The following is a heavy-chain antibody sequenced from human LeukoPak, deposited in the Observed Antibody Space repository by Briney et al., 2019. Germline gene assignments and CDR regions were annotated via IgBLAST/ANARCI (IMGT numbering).Heavy chain of an antibody. J-gene: IGHJ6*02. CDR1: GGSISSYY. V-gene: IGHV4-34*01. Sequence: SETLSLTCTVSGGSISSYYWSWIRQPPGKGLEWIGEINHSGSTNYNPSLKSRVTISVDTSKNQFSLKLSSVTAADTAVYYCASPNKYSSLENGMDVWGQGTTVTVSS. CDR2: INHSGST. D-gene: IGHD6-6*01. CDR3: ASPNKYSSLENGMDV.